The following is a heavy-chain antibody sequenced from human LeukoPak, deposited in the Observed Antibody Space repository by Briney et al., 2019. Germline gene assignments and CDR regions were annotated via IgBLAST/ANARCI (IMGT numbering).Heavy chain of an antibody. J-gene: IGHJ6*03. CDR2: IIPIFGTA. V-gene: IGHV1-69*05. CDR1: GGTFSSYA. Sequence: SVKVSCKASGGTFSSYAISWVRQAPGQGLEWMGGIIPIFGTANYAQKFQGRVTITTDESTSTAYMELSSLRSEDTAVYYCATLTYSYGYYYYHMDVWGKGTTVTVSS. CDR3: ATLTYSYGYYYYHMDV. D-gene: IGHD5-18*01.